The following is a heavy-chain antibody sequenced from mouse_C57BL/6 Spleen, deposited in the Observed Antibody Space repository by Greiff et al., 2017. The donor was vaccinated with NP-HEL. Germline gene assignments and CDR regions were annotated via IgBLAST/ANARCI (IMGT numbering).Heavy chain of an antibody. CDR1: GYTFTSYW. Sequence: QVQLQQPGAELVMPGASVKLSCKASGYTFTSYWLHWVKQRPGQGLEWIGEIDPSDSYTTYNQKFKGKSTLTVDKSSSTAYMQLTSLTSEDSAVYYCAKGSYAMGYWGQGASVTVSS. V-gene: IGHV1-69*01. CDR3: AKGSYAMGY. J-gene: IGHJ4*01. CDR2: IDPSDSYT.